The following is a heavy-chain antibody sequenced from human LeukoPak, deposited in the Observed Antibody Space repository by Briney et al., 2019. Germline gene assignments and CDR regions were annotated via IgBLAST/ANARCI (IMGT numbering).Heavy chain of an antibody. J-gene: IGHJ6*03. CDR3: ARVDAGATLGWMYYYYYMDV. CDR1: GYTFTSYD. Sequence: GASVKVSCKASGYTFTSYDINWVRQATGQGLEWMGWMNPNSGNTGYAQKFQGRVTITRNTSISTAYMELSSLRSEDTAVYYCARVDAGATLGWMYYYYYMDVWGKGTTVTVSS. V-gene: IGHV1-8*03. D-gene: IGHD1-26*01. CDR2: MNPNSGNT.